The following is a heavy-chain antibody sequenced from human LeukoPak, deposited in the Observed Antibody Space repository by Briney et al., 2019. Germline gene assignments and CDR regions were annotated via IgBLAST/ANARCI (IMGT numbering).Heavy chain of an antibody. J-gene: IGHJ4*02. CDR3: AKDILYSSSTDRWACDH. Sequence: GGSLRLSCAASGFTFSSYAMSWVRQAPGKGLEWVSGIGGTGHFTYYGDSVKGRFTVSRDNSKDTLYLQMNTLQAEDTAVYYCAKDILYSSSTDRWACDHWGQETLVTVSS. CDR2: IGGTGHFT. V-gene: IGHV3-23*01. D-gene: IGHD6-6*01. CDR1: GFTFSSYA.